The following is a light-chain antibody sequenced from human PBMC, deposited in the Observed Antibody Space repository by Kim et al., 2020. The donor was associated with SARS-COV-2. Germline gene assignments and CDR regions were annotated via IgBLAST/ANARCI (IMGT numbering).Light chain of an antibody. V-gene: IGKV3-20*01. CDR2: GAS. CDR3: QQYGSSPRIT. J-gene: IGKJ5*01. Sequence: EIVLTQSPGTLSLSPGERATLSCRASQSVSSSYLAWYQQKPGQAPRLLIYGASSMATGIPDRFSGRGSGTDFTLTISRLEPEDFAVYYCQQYGSSPRITFGQGTRLEIK. CDR1: QSVSSSY.